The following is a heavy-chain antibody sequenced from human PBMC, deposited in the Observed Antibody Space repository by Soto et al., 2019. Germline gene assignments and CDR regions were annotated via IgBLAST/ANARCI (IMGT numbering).Heavy chain of an antibody. D-gene: IGHD5-18*01. CDR2: IKQDGSEK. J-gene: IGHJ6*02. CDR3: ARERQLGLRYYYYGMGG. V-gene: IGHV3-7*01. CDR1: GLTFSSYW. Sequence: GGSLRLSCASSGLTFSSYWMSWVRQAPGKGLEWVANIKQDGSEKYYVDSVKGRFTISRDNAKNSLYLQMNSLRAEDTAVYYCARERQLGLRYYYYGMGGWGPGTTVTVFS.